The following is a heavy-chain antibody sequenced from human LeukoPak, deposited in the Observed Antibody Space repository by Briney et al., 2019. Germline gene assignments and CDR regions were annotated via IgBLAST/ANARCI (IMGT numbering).Heavy chain of an antibody. CDR2: INHSGST. Sequence: ASETLSLTCAVYGGSFSGYYWSWIRQPPGKGLEWIGEINHSGSTNYNPSLKGRVTISVDTSKNQFSLKLSSVTAADTAVYYCARSDSSGYYMHYFDYWGQGTLVTVSS. CDR1: GGSFSGYY. CDR3: ARSDSSGYYMHYFDY. D-gene: IGHD3-22*01. J-gene: IGHJ4*02. V-gene: IGHV4-34*01.